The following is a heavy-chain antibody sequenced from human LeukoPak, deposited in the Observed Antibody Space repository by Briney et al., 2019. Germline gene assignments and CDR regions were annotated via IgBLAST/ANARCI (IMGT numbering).Heavy chain of an antibody. Sequence: MTSGTLSLTCGVSGGSIDITNYWSWVRQAPGKGLEWIGEISHSGTTNYNPSLRSRVTMFLDRANNQFSLSLTSVTAAGSAVYYCTRENRPFCPFAYWGQGVLVTVSS. CDR2: ISHSGTT. J-gene: IGHJ4*02. CDR1: GGSIDITNY. CDR3: TRENRPFCPFAY. V-gene: IGHV4-4*02. D-gene: IGHD2/OR15-2a*01.